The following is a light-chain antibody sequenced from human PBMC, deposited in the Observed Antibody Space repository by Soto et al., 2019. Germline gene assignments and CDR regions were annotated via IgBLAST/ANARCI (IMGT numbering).Light chain of an antibody. CDR3: QERRNWPRT. J-gene: IGKJ2*01. CDR1: QSVSSY. V-gene: IGKV3-11*01. CDR2: DAS. Sequence: EIVLTQSPATLSLSPGERATLSCRASQSVSSYLAWYQQKPGQAPRLLIYDASNRATGIQARFSGSGSGMDFSLTISSLGPVDFAVYYCQERRNWPRTFGQGTKLEIK.